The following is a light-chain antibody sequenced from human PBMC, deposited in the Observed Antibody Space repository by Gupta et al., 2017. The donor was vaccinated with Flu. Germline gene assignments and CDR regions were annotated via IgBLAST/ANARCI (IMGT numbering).Light chain of an antibody. CDR2: EAS. V-gene: IGLV2-14*01. Sequence: QSALTQPASVSGSPGQPITVSCTGTRGEAGGYNYVSWYRQHPGEAPSLIFSEASNRPSGVSDRFSGSKSGNTATLTISGLQAEDEADYYCGTYTAFSTWVFGGGTKLSVL. J-gene: IGLJ3*02. CDR1: RGEAGGYNY. CDR3: GTYTAFSTWV.